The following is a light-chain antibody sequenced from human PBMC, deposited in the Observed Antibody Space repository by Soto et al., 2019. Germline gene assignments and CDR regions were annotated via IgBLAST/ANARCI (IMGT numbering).Light chain of an antibody. J-gene: IGKJ2*01. CDR3: QQYGSSPRT. Sequence: EIGLTQSPGTLSLSPGERATLSCRASQSVSSSYLAWYQQKPGQAPRLLIYGASIRATGIPARFSGSGSGTDFTLTISRLEPEDFAGYYCQQYGSSPRTFGKGTKLEIK. CDR1: QSVSSSY. V-gene: IGKV3-20*01. CDR2: GAS.